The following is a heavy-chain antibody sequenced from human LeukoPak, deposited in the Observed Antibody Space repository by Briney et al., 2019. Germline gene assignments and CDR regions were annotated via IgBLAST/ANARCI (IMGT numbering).Heavy chain of an antibody. J-gene: IGHJ2*01. D-gene: IGHD3-22*01. CDR1: GYSISSSNW. CDR3: ARTLGHYDSSGYLDWYFDL. CDR2: SYYSGSI. Sequence: SETLSLTCAVSGYSISSSNWWGWIRQPPGKGLEWIGYSYYSGSIYYNPSLKSRVTMSVDTSKNQFSLKLSSVTAVDTAVYYCARTLGHYDSSGYLDWYFDLWGRGTLVTVSS. V-gene: IGHV4-28*05.